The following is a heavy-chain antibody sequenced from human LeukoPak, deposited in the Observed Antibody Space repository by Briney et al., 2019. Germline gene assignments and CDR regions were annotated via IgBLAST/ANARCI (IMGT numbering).Heavy chain of an antibody. CDR3: AKTRPRDSSSWSHGDY. D-gene: IGHD6-13*01. CDR1: GFTFSSYS. CDR2: IGGDGGSP. Sequence: GGSLGLPCASSGFTFSSYSMSWVRQAPGTGLEWVSAIGGDGGSPYYGDCVKGRFTISRDNSKNTLYLQLNSLRAEDTAVYYCAKTRPRDSSSWSHGDYWGQGTLVTVSS. V-gene: IGHV3-23*01. J-gene: IGHJ4*02.